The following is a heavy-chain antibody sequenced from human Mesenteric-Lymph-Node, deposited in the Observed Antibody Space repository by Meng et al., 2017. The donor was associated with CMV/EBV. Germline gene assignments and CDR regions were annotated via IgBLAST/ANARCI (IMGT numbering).Heavy chain of an antibody. CDR2: LYFSGST. D-gene: IGHD5-12*01. Sequence: PGGSVSTSGYYWGWIRQPPGKGLEWIGSLYFSGSTHYNPSLKSRVAMSVDTSKNQFSLKLSSVTAADTAVYYCARHYPTIVAMIFGYWGQGTLVTVSS. CDR1: GGSVSTSGYY. J-gene: IGHJ4*02. CDR3: ARHYPTIVAMIFGY. V-gene: IGHV4-39*01.